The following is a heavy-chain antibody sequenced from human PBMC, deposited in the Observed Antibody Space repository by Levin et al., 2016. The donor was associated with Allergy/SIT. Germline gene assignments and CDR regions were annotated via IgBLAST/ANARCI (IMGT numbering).Heavy chain of an antibody. CDR1: GYTFSSYG. D-gene: IGHD6-13*01. CDR2: INPNSGGT. V-gene: IGHV1-2*02. J-gene: IGHJ4*02. CDR3: ATEPPYSSTCYV. Sequence: ASVKVSCKAAGYTFSSYGISRVRQAPGQGLEWMGWINPNSGGTNYAQKFQGRVTMTRDTSISTAFMELSGLRSDDTAVYFCATEPPYSSTCYVWGQGAMVTVSS.